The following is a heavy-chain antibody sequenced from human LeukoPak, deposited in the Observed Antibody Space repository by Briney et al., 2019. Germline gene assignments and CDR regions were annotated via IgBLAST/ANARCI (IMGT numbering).Heavy chain of an antibody. D-gene: IGHD2-21*02. Sequence: SETLSLTCSVSGGSIKSSTYYWVWIRQAPGKGLEWIGNIYYSGSIYYNPSLNSRVTISVDTSKNQFSLKLSSVTAADTAIYYCARDVRGCGGDFDDCEYYYNGMDVWGQGTTVTVSS. V-gene: IGHV4-39*07. CDR3: ARDVRGCGGDFDDCEYYYNGMDV. J-gene: IGHJ6*02. CDR1: GGSIKSSTYY. CDR2: IYYSGSI.